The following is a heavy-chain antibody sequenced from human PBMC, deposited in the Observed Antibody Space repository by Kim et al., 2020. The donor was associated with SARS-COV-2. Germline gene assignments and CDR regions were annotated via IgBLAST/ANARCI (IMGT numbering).Heavy chain of an antibody. CDR1: GDSISSGNW. CDR2: IAYGGHV. Sequence: SETLSLTCTVSGDSISSGNWWTWVRQSPGKGLEWIGEIAYGGHVNYNPSLRSRVTISMDSSNNQFSLRLDSVTAADTAVYFCAEILGGCSATSCY. D-gene: IGHD3-16*01. CDR3: AEILGGCSATSCY. J-gene: IGHJ4*03. V-gene: IGHV4-4*02.